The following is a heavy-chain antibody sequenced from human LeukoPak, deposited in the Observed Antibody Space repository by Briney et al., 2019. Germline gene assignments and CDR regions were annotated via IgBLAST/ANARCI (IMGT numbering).Heavy chain of an antibody. D-gene: IGHD3-10*01. V-gene: IGHV3-48*01. J-gene: IGHJ4*02. CDR2: ISSSGSTI. Sequence: PGGSLRLSCAASGFTFSSYNMNWVRQAPGKGLEWASDISSSGSTIYFADSVKGRFTISRDNAKNSLYLQMNSLRAEDTAVYYCAKDYRATMVRGVIITGDDYWGQGTLVTVSS. CDR3: AKDYRATMVRGVIITGDDY. CDR1: GFTFSSYN.